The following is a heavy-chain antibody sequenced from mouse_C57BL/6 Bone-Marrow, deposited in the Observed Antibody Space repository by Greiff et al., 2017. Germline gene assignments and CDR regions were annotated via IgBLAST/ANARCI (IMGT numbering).Heavy chain of an antibody. V-gene: IGHV1-81*01. CDR3: ARGGYYSNFLAY. CDR2: IYPRSGNT. J-gene: IGHJ3*01. D-gene: IGHD2-5*01. CDR1: GYTFTSYG. Sequence: QVQLQQSGAELARPGASVKLSCKASGYTFTSYGISWVKQRPGQGLEWIGEIYPRSGNTYYNEKFKGKATLTADKSSSTAYMELRSLTSEDSAVYFCARGGYYSNFLAYWGQGTLVTVSA.